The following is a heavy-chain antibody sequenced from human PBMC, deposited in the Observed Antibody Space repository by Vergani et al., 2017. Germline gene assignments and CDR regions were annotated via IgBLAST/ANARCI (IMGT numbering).Heavy chain of an antibody. CDR1: GGSISSGGYY. CDR2: INHSGST. Sequence: QVQLQESGPGLVKPSQTLSLTCTVSGGSISSGGYYWSWIRQHPGKGLEWIGEINHSGSTNYNPSLKSRVTISVDTSKNQFSLKLSSVTAADTAVYYCARGSGEDWFDPWGQGTLVTVSS. J-gene: IGHJ5*02. CDR3: ARGSGEDWFDP. V-gene: IGHV4-31*03.